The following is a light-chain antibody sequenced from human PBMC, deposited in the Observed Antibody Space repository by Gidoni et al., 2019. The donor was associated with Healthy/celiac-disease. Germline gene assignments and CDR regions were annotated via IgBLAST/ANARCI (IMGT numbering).Light chain of an antibody. J-gene: IGLJ2*01. CDR2: DVS. Sequence: QSALTQPASVSGSPGHSITSSCTGTSSDVGGYNYVSWYQQHPGKAPKLMIYDVSNRPSGVSNRFSGSKSGNTASLTISGLQAEDEADYYCSSYTSSSTVVFGGGTKLTVL. CDR1: SSDVGGYNY. CDR3: SSYTSSSTVV. V-gene: IGLV2-14*03.